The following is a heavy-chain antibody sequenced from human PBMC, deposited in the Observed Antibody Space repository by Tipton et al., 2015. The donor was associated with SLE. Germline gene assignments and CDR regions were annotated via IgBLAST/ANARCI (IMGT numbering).Heavy chain of an antibody. V-gene: IGHV4-59*01. J-gene: IGHJ4*02. CDR1: GGSISSYY. CDR2: IYYSGGT. D-gene: IGHD6-19*01. CDR3: ASGRAVAGGDYFDY. Sequence: LRLSCTVSGGSISSYYWSWIRQPPGKGLEWIGYIYYSGGTNYNPSLKSRVTISVDTSKNQFSLKLSSVTAADTAVYYCASGRAVAGGDYFDYWDQGPLVTVSS.